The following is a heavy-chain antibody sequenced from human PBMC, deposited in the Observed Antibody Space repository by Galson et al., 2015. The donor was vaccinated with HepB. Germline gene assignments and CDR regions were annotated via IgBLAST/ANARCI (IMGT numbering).Heavy chain of an antibody. CDR1: GFSLSTSAMG. CDR3: ARSRELGMNFDY. V-gene: IGHV2-5*01. D-gene: IGHD7-27*01. J-gene: IGHJ4*02. Sequence: PALVKPTQTLTLTCTFSGFSLSTSAMGVGWIRQPPGKALEWLALIYWNDDQRYSPSLKSRLTITKDTSKNQVVFTMTNMDPVDTGTYYCARSRELGMNFDYWGQGTLVTVSS. CDR2: IYWNDDQ.